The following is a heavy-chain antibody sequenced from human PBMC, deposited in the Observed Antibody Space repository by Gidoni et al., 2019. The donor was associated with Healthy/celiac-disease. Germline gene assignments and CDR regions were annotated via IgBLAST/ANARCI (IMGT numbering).Heavy chain of an antibody. CDR2: IYPGDSDT. CDR3: ARAGYCGSPWGGDCLAEYFQH. Sequence: EVQLVQSGAEVKKPGESLKISCKGSGYSFTSYWIGWVRQMPGKGLEWMGIIYPGDSDTRYSPSFQGQVTISADKSISTAYLQWSSLKASDTAMYYCARAGYCGSPWGGDCLAEYFQHWGQGTLVTVSS. V-gene: IGHV5-51*01. J-gene: IGHJ1*01. CDR1: GYSFTSYW. D-gene: IGHD2-21*01.